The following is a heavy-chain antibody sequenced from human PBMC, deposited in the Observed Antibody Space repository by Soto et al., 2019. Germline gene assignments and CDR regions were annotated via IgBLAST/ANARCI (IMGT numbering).Heavy chain of an antibody. V-gene: IGHV1-69*08. D-gene: IGHD1-26*01. CDR3: AREGWELHN. J-gene: IGHJ4*02. CDR2: IIPILGIA. CDR1: GGTFSSYT. Sequence: QVQLVQSGAEVKKPGSSVKVSCKASGGTFSSYTISWVRQAPGQGLEWMGRIIPILGIANYAQKFQGRVTXXADKATSTAYMELSSLRSEDTAVYYCAREGWELHNWGQGTLVTVSS.